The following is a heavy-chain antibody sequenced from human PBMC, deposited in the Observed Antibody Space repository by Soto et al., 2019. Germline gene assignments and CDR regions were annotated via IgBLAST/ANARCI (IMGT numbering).Heavy chain of an antibody. CDR2: IYYSGST. J-gene: IGHJ4*02. CDR3: ARRWGYSFYS. V-gene: IGHV4-39*01. Sequence: QLQLQESGPGLVKPSETLSLTCTDSGGSISSYYWGWIRRPPGKGLEWIGRIYYSGSTYYNPSLKSRVTISLDTPKNQCSPRLSSVPAAVTAVYSSARRWGYSFYSRGQGTLVTLSS. D-gene: IGHD2-15*01. CDR1: GGSISSYY.